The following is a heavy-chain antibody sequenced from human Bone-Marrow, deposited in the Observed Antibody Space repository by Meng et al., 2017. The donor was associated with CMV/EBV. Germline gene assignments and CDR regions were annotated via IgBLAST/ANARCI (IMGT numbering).Heavy chain of an antibody. Sequence: GGSLRLSCAASGYTFSRYWMSWVRQAPGKGLEWVANIKEDGSEKHYVDSVKGRFTISRDNAKNSLYLQMNSLRAEDTAVYYCAKDPATMVRGVIMTYYYYGMDVWGQGTTVTVSS. CDR2: IKEDGSEK. D-gene: IGHD3-10*01. CDR1: GYTFSRYW. CDR3: AKDPATMVRGVIMTYYYYGMDV. V-gene: IGHV3-7*01. J-gene: IGHJ6*02.